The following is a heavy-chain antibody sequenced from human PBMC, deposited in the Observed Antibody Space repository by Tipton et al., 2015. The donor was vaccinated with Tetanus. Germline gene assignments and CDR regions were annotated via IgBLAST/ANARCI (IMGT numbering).Heavy chain of an antibody. Sequence: TLSLTCTVSSGSIRSYYWSWIRQPPGKGLEWIGNIYYSGSTYYNPSLKSRLTISADMSKNQFSLKFISVTAADTAVYYCARGVWFGPGPKYYFDYWGQGTLVTVSS. J-gene: IGHJ4*02. D-gene: IGHD3-10*01. CDR3: ARGVWFGPGPKYYFDY. CDR2: IYYSGST. V-gene: IGHV4-59*12. CDR1: SGSIRSYY.